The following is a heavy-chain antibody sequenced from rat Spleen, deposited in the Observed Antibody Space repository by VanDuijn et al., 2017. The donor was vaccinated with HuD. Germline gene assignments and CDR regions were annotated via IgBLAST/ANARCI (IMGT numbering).Heavy chain of an antibody. CDR3: ARHHYDGYYHGPVFGVMVA. J-gene: IGHJ4*01. Sequence: EVQLVESGGGLVQPGRSLKLSCVVSGFTFSSYWMYWIRQAPGKGLEWVSSINTDGGGTYYPDSVKGRFTISRNNAKSTLYLQMDSLRSEDTAIYSCARHHYDGYYHGPVFGVMVAWGQGASVTVSS. CDR2: INTDGGGT. D-gene: IGHD1-12*03. V-gene: IGHV5-58*01. CDR1: GFTFSSYW.